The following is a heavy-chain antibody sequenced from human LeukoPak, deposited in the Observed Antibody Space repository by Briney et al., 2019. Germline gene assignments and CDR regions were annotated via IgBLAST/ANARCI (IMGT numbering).Heavy chain of an antibody. D-gene: IGHD6-19*01. J-gene: IGHJ4*02. Sequence: PGGSLRLSSAASGFTFSSYAMHWVRQAPRKGLEWVAVISYDGSNKYYADSVKGRFTISRDNSKNTLYLQMNSLRAEDTAVYYCARGDSSLDALDYWGQGTLVTVSS. CDR2: ISYDGSNK. V-gene: IGHV3-30*04. CDR1: GFTFSSYA. CDR3: ARGDSSLDALDY.